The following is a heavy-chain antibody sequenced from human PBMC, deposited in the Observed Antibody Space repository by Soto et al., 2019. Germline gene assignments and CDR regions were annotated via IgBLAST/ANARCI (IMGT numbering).Heavy chain of an antibody. CDR3: ARGPMVRGVIKPKREYFFDY. V-gene: IGHV4-59*01. J-gene: IGHJ4*02. D-gene: IGHD3-10*01. Sequence: PSETLSLTRPVSGGSISSYSWSWIRQPPGKGLEWIGYIYYSGSTNYNPSLKSRVTISVDTSKNQFSLKLSSVTAAETAVYYCARGPMVRGVIKPKREYFFDYWGQGTLVTVSS. CDR2: IYYSGST. CDR1: GGSISSYS.